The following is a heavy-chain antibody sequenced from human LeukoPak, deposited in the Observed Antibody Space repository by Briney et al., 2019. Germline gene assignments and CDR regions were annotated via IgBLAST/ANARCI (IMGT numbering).Heavy chain of an antibody. V-gene: IGHV3-23*01. Sequence: GGSLRLSCAASGFTFSSFAMSWVRQAPGQGLEWVSAISDNSGNTYYADSVKGRFTISRDNAKNSLYLQMNSLRAEDTAVYYCARDLVPIDYWGQGTLVTVSS. CDR3: ARDLVPIDY. J-gene: IGHJ4*02. CDR2: ISDNSGNT. CDR1: GFTFSSFA.